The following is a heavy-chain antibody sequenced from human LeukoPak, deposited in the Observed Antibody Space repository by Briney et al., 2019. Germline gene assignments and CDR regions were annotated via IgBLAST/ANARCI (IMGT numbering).Heavy chain of an antibody. CDR2: IYYSGST. CDR1: GGSISSGDYY. J-gene: IGHJ4*02. Sequence: PSQTLSLTCTVSGGSISSGDYYWSWIRQPPGKGLEWIGYIYYSGSTYYNPSLKSRVTISVDTSKNQFSLKLSSVTAADTAVYYCARGGEYYGDPYYFDYWGQGTLVTVSS. V-gene: IGHV4-30-4*01. D-gene: IGHD4-17*01. CDR3: ARGGEYYGDPYYFDY.